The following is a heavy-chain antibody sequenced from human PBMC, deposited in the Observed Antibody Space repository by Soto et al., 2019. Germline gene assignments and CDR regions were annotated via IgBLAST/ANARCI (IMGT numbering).Heavy chain of an antibody. V-gene: IGHV3-30*18. Sequence: QVQLVESGGGVVQPGRSLRLSCAASGFIFNTYDMHWVRQAPGKGLEWVAVISYDGSNKYYADSVKGRLTISRDNSKKMLYLQMNSLRPEDTSVYYCGKGQHCSSTSCYFYYYGMDVWGQGTKVAVSS. D-gene: IGHD2-2*01. J-gene: IGHJ6*02. CDR3: GKGQHCSSTSCYFYYYGMDV. CDR2: ISYDGSNK. CDR1: GFIFNTYD.